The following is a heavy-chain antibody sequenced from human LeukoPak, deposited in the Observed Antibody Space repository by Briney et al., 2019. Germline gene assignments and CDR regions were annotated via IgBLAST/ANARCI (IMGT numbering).Heavy chain of an antibody. J-gene: IGHJ4*02. CDR2: INPNSGDT. CDR3: ARGLLSTFYYVSGTYYNLPDFDY. D-gene: IGHD3-10*01. Sequence: ASVKVSCKASGYTFTSYYMHWVRQAPGQGLEWMGCINPNSGDTDYAQKFQGRVTMTRDTSISTAYMELTRLRSDDTAVYYCARGLLSTFYYVSGTYYNLPDFDYWGQGTLITVSS. CDR1: GYTFTSYY. V-gene: IGHV1-2*02.